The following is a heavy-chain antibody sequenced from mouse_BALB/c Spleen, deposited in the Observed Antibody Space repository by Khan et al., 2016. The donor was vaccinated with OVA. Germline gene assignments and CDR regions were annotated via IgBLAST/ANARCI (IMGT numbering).Heavy chain of an antibody. V-gene: IGHV4-1*02. CDR1: GFDFSRYW. Sequence: EVKLLESGGGLVQPGGSLKLSCAASGFDFSRYWMSWVRQAPGKGLEWIGEINPDSSTINYTPSLKDKFIISRDNAKNPLYLQMSKVRSEDTALYYCTRLYYYGNSDYWGQGTTLTVSS. CDR2: INPDSSTI. D-gene: IGHD1-1*01. CDR3: TRLYYYGNSDY. J-gene: IGHJ2*01.